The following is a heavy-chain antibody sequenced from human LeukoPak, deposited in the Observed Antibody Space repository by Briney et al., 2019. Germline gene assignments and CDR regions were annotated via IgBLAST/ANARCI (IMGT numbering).Heavy chain of an antibody. V-gene: IGHV1-18*01. CDR2: ISDYNGNT. Sequence: ASVKVSCKASGYTFTSYGISWVRQAPGQGLEWMGWISDYNGNTNYAQKLQGRVTMTTDTSTSTAYMELRSLRSDDTAVYYCARDPTISGRYYQYYFDYWGQGTLVTVSS. CDR3: ARDPTISGRYYQYYFDY. D-gene: IGHD1-26*01. CDR1: GYTFTSYG. J-gene: IGHJ4*02.